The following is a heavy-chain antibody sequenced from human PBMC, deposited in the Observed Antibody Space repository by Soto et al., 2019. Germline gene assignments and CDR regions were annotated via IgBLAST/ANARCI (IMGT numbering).Heavy chain of an antibody. J-gene: IGHJ6*01. CDR3: ARGDGEDIGEVVGGRTGEYSMDV. D-gene: IGHD1-26*01. CDR1: EFTFRIFA. Sequence: QVHLVESGGGVVQPGSSLRLSCAASEFTFRIFAMHWLRHSPGKGLERVAVILYEGSRKLVPVKGRFTDSRENAWNTLYLQRNSLRGEDTAIYYCARGDGEDIGEVVGGRTGEYSMDVWGQGTKVTVSS. CDR2: ILYEGSRK. V-gene: IGHV3-30-3*01.